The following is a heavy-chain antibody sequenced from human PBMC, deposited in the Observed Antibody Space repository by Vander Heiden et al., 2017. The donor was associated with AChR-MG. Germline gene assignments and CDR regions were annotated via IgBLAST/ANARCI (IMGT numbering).Heavy chain of an antibody. CDR3: ARIRRSDFWSGYYIRWFDP. V-gene: IGHV2-26*01. D-gene: IGHD3-3*01. Sequence: QVTLKESGPVLVKPTETLTLTCTVSGFSPSTARMGVSWIRQPPGKALEWLAHIFSNDEKSYTTSLKSRLTISKDTSKSQVVLTMTNMDPVDTATYYCARIRRSDFWSGYYIRWFDPWGQGTLVTVSS. J-gene: IGHJ5*02. CDR1: GFSPSTARMG. CDR2: IFSNDEK.